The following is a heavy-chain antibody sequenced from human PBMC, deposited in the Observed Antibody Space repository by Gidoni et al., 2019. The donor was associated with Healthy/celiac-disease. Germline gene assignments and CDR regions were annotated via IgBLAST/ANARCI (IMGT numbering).Heavy chain of an antibody. Sequence: QVQLQQWGAGLLKPSETLSLICAVYGGSFSGYYWSWIRQPPGKGLEWIGEINHSGSTNYNPSLKSRVTISVDTSKNQFSLKLSSVTAADTAVYYCARARFGRYYFDYWGQGTLVTVSS. CDR1: GGSFSGYY. V-gene: IGHV4-34*01. CDR3: ARARFGRYYFDY. D-gene: IGHD3-10*02. CDR2: INHSGST. J-gene: IGHJ4*02.